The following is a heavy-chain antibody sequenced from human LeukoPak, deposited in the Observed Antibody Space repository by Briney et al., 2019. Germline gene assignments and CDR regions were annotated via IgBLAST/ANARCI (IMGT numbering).Heavy chain of an antibody. V-gene: IGHV1-18*01. CDR1: GYSFILYG. Sequence: EASVKVSCKTSGYSFILYGISWVRQAPGQGPEWMGWISTSTGDTKYTQKFQGRVTLTTDTSTSTAYMELSSLRSDDTAVYYCARESNYYYYYYMDVWGKGTTVTVSS. CDR2: ISTSTGDT. J-gene: IGHJ6*03. CDR3: ARESNYYYYYYMDV.